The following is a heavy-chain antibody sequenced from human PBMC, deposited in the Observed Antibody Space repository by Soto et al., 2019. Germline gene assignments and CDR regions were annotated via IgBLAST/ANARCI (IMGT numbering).Heavy chain of an antibody. CDR3: ARQWTTVVTQAYFDH. V-gene: IGHV4-39*01. Sequence: SETLSLTCTVSGGSITSSSYYWGWIRQPPGKGLEWIGGIYYSGRSYYNPSLKSRVTMSVDTSKNQFSLTLNSVTAADAAVYYCARQWTTVVTQAYFDHWGQGTLVTVSS. CDR2: IYYSGRS. J-gene: IGHJ4*02. CDR1: GGSITSSSYY. D-gene: IGHD4-17*01.